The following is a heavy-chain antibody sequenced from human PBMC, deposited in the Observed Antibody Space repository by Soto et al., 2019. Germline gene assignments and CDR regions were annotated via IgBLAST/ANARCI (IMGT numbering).Heavy chain of an antibody. D-gene: IGHD3-10*01. CDR1: GFTFISYS. Sequence: GSLRLSCAASGFTFISYSINFFRHSPFKGLEWVSYISSSSSTIYYADSVKGRFTISRDNAKNSLYLQMNSLRDEDTAVYYCARDVQLLWFGDPTDYWGQGTLVTVSS. V-gene: IGHV3-48*02. CDR2: ISSSSSTI. CDR3: ARDVQLLWFGDPTDY. J-gene: IGHJ4*02.